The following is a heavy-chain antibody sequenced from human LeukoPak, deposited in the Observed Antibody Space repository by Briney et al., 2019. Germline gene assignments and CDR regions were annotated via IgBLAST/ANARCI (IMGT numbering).Heavy chain of an antibody. CDR2: ISAYNGNS. CDR3: ARHEYGGYVDGRGPLFY. CDR1: GYTFTSYD. V-gene: IGHV1-18*01. J-gene: IGHJ4*02. D-gene: IGHD4-17*01. Sequence: ASVSVSCKTSGYTFTSYDISWVRQAPGQGLEWMGWISAYNGNSNYAQKLQGRVTMTTDTSTSTAYMELRSLRSDDTAVYYCARHEYGGYVDGRGPLFYWGQGTLVTVSS.